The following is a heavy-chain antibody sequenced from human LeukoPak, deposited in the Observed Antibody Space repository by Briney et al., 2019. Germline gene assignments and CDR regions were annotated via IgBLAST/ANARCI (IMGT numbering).Heavy chain of an antibody. CDR3: ARDAGILTGYFFGMDV. J-gene: IGHJ6*04. V-gene: IGHV1-69*13. Sequence: SVKVSCKASGGTFSSYAISWVRQAPGQGLEWMGGIIPIFGAANYAQKFQGRVTITADESTSTAYMELSSMRSEDTAVYYCARDAGILTGYFFGMDVWGKGTTVTVSS. CDR2: IIPIFGAA. CDR1: GGTFSSYA. D-gene: IGHD3-9*01.